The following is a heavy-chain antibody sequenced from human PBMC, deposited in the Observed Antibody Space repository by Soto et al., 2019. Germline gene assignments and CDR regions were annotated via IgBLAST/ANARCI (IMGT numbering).Heavy chain of an antibody. V-gene: IGHV3-23*01. CDR3: AKGRGGSGSLTPRVDF. Sequence: EVQLLESGGGLVQPGGSLRLSCAASGFTFNNYAMTWVRQAPGKGLEWVSAIRVGGDTTSYADSAKGRFTVSRDGSKNTLYLQMGSLRAEHTALYYCAKGRGGSGSLTPRVDFWGQRTLVTVSS. CDR2: IRVGGDTT. J-gene: IGHJ4*02. CDR1: GFTFNNYA. D-gene: IGHD3-10*01.